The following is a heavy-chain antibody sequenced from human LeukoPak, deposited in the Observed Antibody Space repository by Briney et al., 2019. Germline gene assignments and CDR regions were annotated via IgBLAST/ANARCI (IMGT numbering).Heavy chain of an antibody. CDR1: GYTFTSNY. V-gene: IGHV1-46*01. Sequence: ASVKVSCKASGYTFTSNYIHWVRQAPGQGLEWMGMIYPRDGSTSYAQKIQGRVTVTRDTSTSTVHMELSGLRSEDTPAYYCARDQEGFDYWGQGTLVTVSS. J-gene: IGHJ4*02. CDR3: ARDQEGFDY. CDR2: IYPRDGST.